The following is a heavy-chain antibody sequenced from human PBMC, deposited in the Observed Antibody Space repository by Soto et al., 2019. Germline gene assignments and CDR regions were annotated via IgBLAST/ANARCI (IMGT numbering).Heavy chain of an antibody. CDR1: GDTFTNFG. Sequence: HLVQSGPEVKKPGASVTVSCKTSGDTFTNFGLSWVRQAPGQGLEWMGWIATYNSNKNYAQKFQARLTMTTDTSTSTGYMELKSLEYDDTAVYYCARVLRGVVNWFAPWGQGTLVTVSS. D-gene: IGHD3-10*01. J-gene: IGHJ5*02. CDR3: ARVLRGVVNWFAP. CDR2: IATYNSNK. V-gene: IGHV1-18*01.